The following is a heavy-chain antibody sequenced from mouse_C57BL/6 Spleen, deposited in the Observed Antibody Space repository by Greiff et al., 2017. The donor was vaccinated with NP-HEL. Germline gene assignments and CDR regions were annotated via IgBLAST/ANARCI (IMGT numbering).Heavy chain of an antibody. Sequence: EVQRVESGGDLVKPGGSLKLSCAASGFTFSSYGMSWVRQTPDKRLEWVATISSGGSYTYYPDSVKGRFTISRDNAKNTLYLQMSSLKSEDTAMYYCARHEDGYYQFAYWGQGTLVTVSA. CDR3: ARHEDGYYQFAY. V-gene: IGHV5-6*01. CDR1: GFTFSSYG. D-gene: IGHD2-3*01. CDR2: ISSGGSYT. J-gene: IGHJ3*01.